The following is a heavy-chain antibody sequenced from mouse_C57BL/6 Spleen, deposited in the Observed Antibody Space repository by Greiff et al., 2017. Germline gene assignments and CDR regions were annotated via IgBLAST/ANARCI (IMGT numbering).Heavy chain of an antibody. CDR3: ARTPDYYAMDY. Sequence: VQLQQSGAELVKPGASVKMSCKASGYTFTSYWITWVKQRPGQGLEWIGDIYPGSGSTNYNEKFKSKATLTVDTSSSTAYMQLSSLTSEDSAVYYCARTPDYYAMDYWGQGTSVTVSS. J-gene: IGHJ4*01. V-gene: IGHV1-55*01. CDR2: IYPGSGST. CDR1: GYTFTSYW.